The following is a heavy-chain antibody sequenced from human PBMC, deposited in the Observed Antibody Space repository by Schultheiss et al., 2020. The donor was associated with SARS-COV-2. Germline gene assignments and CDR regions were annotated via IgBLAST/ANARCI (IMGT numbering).Heavy chain of an antibody. V-gene: IGHV3-15*07. CDR2: IKSKTDGGTT. CDR3: TTDALLFSYGMDV. Sequence: LSLTCAVSGGSISSSNWWSWVRQAPGKGLEWVGRIKSKTDGGTTDYAAPVKGRFTISRDDSKNTLYLQMNSLKTEDTAVYYCTTDALLFSYGMDVWGQGTTVTVSS. D-gene: IGHD3-10*02. CDR1: GGSISSSNW. J-gene: IGHJ6*02.